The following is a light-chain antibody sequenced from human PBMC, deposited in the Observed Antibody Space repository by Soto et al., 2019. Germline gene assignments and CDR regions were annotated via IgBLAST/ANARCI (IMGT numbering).Light chain of an antibody. CDR3: AVWDDSLSGPV. J-gene: IGLJ3*02. Sequence: QLVLTQPPSASGTPGQRVTISCSGSSSNIGNNYLYWYQQLPGTAPKLLIYKNNQRPSGVPDRFSGSKSGTSASLAISGLRSADEADYYCAVWDDSLSGPVFGGGTQLTVL. CDR1: SSNIGNNY. CDR2: KNN. V-gene: IGLV1-47*01.